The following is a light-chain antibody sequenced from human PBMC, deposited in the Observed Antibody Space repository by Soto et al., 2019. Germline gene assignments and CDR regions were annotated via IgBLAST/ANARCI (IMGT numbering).Light chain of an antibody. CDR3: QQYNSYSCT. CDR2: DAS. CDR1: QSISSW. V-gene: IGKV1-5*01. Sequence: DIQMTQSPSTLSASVGDRVTITCRASQSISSWLAWYQQKPGKAPKLLIYDASSLESGVPSRLSGSGSGTEFTLTISSLQPDDFATYYCQQYNSYSCTFGQGTKVDIK. J-gene: IGKJ1*01.